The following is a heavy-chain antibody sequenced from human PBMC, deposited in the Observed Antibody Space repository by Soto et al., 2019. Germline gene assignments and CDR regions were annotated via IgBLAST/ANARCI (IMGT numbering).Heavy chain of an antibody. V-gene: IGHV3-30-3*01. CDR1: GFTFSSYA. J-gene: IGHJ4*02. D-gene: IGHD3-9*01. CDR3: ARPPYDILTGYYLFDY. CDR2: ISYDGSNK. Sequence: QVQLVESGGGVVQPGRSLRLSCAASGFTFSSYAMHWVRQAPGKGLEWVAVISYDGSNKYYADSVKGRFTISRDNSKNALYLQMNSLRAEDTAVYYCARPPYDILTGYYLFDYWGQGTLFTVSS.